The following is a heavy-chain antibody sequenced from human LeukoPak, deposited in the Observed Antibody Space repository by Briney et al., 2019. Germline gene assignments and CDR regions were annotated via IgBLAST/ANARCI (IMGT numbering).Heavy chain of an antibody. CDR2: IRYDGSNK. J-gene: IGHJ4*02. CDR1: GFTFSSYG. V-gene: IGHV3-30*02. CDR3: ARQVGPDF. Sequence: PGGSLRLSCAASGFTFSSYGMHWVRQAPGKGLEWVAFIRYDGSNKYYADSVKGRFTISRDNSRNTLYLQMNSLRADDTAVYFCARQVGPDFWGQGTLVTVSS.